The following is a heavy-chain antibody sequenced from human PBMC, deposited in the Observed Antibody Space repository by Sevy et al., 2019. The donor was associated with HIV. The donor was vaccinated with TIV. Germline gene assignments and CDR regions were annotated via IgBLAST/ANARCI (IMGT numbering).Heavy chain of an antibody. CDR2: IYNNIGST. CDR1: DDSIISYY. J-gene: IGHJ4*02. V-gene: IGHV4-59*08. CDR3: ARGAVVIGTAATPVLDF. Sequence: SETLSLTCSVSDDSIISYYWSWIRQPPGKGLEWIGYIYNNIGSTSYNPSLTSRVTISVDTSKNHFSLKLTSVTAADTAIYYCARGAVVIGTAATPVLDFWGLGSLVTVSS. D-gene: IGHD2-2*01.